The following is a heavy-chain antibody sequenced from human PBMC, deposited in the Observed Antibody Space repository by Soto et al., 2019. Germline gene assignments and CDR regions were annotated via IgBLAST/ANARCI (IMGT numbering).Heavy chain of an antibody. D-gene: IGHD6-19*01. CDR2: ISYDGSNK. V-gene: IGHV3-30-3*01. CDR3: ARDGRQWLVIKYYFDY. Sequence: GGSLRLSCAASGFTFSSYAMHWVRQAPGKGLEWVAVISYDGSNKYYADSVKGRFTISRDNSKNTLYLQMNSLRAEDTAVYYCARDGRQWLVIKYYFDYWGQGTLVTVS. CDR1: GFTFSSYA. J-gene: IGHJ4*02.